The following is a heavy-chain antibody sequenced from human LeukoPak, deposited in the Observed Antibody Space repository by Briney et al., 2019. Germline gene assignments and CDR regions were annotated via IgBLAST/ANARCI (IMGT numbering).Heavy chain of an antibody. V-gene: IGHV3-13*01. CDR3: AREAYYYGSGSYYGEWFDP. CDR1: GFTFSDYD. D-gene: IGHD3-10*01. Sequence: GGSLRLSCAASGFTFSDYDMHWVRQPTGKGLEWVAAIGTAGDTYYTGSVKGRFTISRENAKNSLYLQMNSLRAGDTAVYYCAREAYYYGSGSYYGEWFDPWGQGTLVTVSS. J-gene: IGHJ5*02. CDR2: IGTAGDT.